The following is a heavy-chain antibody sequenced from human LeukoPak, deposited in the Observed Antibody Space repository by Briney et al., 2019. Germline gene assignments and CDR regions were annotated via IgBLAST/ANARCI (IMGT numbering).Heavy chain of an antibody. Sequence: GGSLRLSCAASGFTFSSYDMHSVRQATGKGLEWVSAIGTAGDTYYPGSVKGRFTISRENAKNSLYLQMNSLRAGDTAVYYCARSVDHYYYYGMDVWGQGTTVTVSS. D-gene: IGHD3-9*01. CDR2: IGTAGDT. J-gene: IGHJ6*02. CDR1: GFTFSSYD. V-gene: IGHV3-13*01. CDR3: ARSVDHYYYYGMDV.